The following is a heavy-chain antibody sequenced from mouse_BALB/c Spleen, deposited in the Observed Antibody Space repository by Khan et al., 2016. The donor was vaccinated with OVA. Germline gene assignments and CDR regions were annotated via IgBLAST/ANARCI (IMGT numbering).Heavy chain of an antibody. CDR2: VSTGGHYT. CDR1: GFTFSTYG. J-gene: IGHJ3*01. V-gene: IGHV5-6*01. Sequence: EVELVESGGDIVKPGGSLKLSCAASGFTFSTYGMSWVRQTPDKRLEWVATVSTGGHYTYYTATVKGRFTISRDNAKNTLYLQMSSLRSEDTAMFYCTRLAYYYDSERFAYWGQGTLVTVSA. D-gene: IGHD1-1*01. CDR3: TRLAYYYDSERFAY.